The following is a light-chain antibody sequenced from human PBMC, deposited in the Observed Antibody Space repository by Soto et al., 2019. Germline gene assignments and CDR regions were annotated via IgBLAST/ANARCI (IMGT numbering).Light chain of an antibody. CDR2: DAS. J-gene: IGKJ4*01. CDR3: QQRNDGLT. CDR1: QSVLSY. Sequence: EVVLTQYPATLSLSPGERATLSCRASQSVLSYLAWYQQKPGQAPRLLLYDASHRATGIPARFSGSGSGTDFTLTISRLEPEDFAVYYCQQRNDGLTFGGGTKVEMK. V-gene: IGKV3-11*01.